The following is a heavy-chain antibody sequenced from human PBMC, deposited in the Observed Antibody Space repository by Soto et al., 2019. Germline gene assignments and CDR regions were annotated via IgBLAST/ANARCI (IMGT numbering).Heavy chain of an antibody. J-gene: IGHJ4*02. CDR2: INPIFGTP. Sequence: ASVKVSCKASGGTFSSYAISWVRQAPGQGLEWMGGINPIFGTPHYAQKYQGRVTITADTFTNTAYMELTRLTSDDTAVYFCAREGRHFDYWGQGTLVTVSS. CDR1: GGTFSSYA. CDR3: AREGRHFDY. V-gene: IGHV1-69*06.